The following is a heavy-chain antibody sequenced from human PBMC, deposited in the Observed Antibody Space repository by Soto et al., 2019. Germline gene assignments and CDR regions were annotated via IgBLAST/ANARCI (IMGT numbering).Heavy chain of an antibody. Sequence: GGSLRLSCAASGFTFSSYGMHWVRQAPGKGLEWVAVIWYDGSNKYYADSVKGRFTISRDNSKNTLYLQMNSLRAEDTAVYYCARGETYYDFWSGYYNWFDPWGQGTLVTVSS. CDR3: ARGETYYDFWSGYYNWFDP. CDR1: GFTFSSYG. V-gene: IGHV3-33*08. D-gene: IGHD3-3*01. CDR2: IWYDGSNK. J-gene: IGHJ5*02.